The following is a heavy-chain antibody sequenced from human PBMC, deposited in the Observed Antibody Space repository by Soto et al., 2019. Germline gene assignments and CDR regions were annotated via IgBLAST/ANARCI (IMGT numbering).Heavy chain of an antibody. J-gene: IGHJ4*02. CDR1: GYTFTSYA. D-gene: IGHD6-6*01. Sequence: ASVKVSCKASGYTFTSYAMHWVRQAPGQRLEWMGWINAGNGNTKYSQKFQGRVTITRDTSASTAYMELSSLRSEDTAVYYCARRGQYSNTLYHSDYSGRGTLVTVSS. V-gene: IGHV1-3*01. CDR3: ARRGQYSNTLYHSDY. CDR2: INAGNGNT.